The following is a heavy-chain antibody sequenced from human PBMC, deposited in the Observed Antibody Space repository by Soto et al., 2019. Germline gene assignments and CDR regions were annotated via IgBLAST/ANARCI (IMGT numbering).Heavy chain of an antibody. CDR3: ATDQGIY. CDR1: GFTFSNYG. CDR2: IWYDASDK. Sequence: QVQLVESGGGVVQPGRSLRLSCAASGFTFSNYGMHWVRQAPGKGLEWVSVIWYDASDKYYADSVKGRFTISRDNSKNTLYLQMNGLRTEDTAVYYCATDQGIYWGQGTLVTVSS. J-gene: IGHJ4*02. V-gene: IGHV3-33*01. D-gene: IGHD6-13*01.